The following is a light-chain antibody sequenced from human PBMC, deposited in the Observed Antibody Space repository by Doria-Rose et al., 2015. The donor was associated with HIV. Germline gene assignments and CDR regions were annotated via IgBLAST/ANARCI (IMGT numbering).Light chain of an antibody. V-gene: IGKV3-20*01. CDR2: DGS. CDR3: HQYGTSWT. J-gene: IGKJ1*01. CDR1: QSFSSTY. Sequence: TQSPGTLSLSPGERATLSCRVSQSFSSTYLAWYQQKPGQAPSLLIYDGSTRSTGISDRFSASGSGTDITRTINRLEPEDFALYYCHQYGTSWTFGQGTKVEI.